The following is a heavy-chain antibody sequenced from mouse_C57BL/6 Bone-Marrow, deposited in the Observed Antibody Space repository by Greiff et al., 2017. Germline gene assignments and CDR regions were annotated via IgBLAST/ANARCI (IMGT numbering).Heavy chain of an antibody. CDR2: IDPSDSYT. D-gene: IGHD1-1*01. V-gene: IGHV1-59*01. Sequence: QVQLQQPGAELVRPGTSVKLSCKASGYTITSYWMHWVKQRPGHGLEWIGVIDPSDSYTNYNQKFKGKATLTVDTSSSTAYMQLSSLTSEDSAVYYCTRSYYYGSSWIYWGQGTTLTVAS. CDR3: TRSYYYGSSWIY. J-gene: IGHJ2*01. CDR1: GYTITSYW.